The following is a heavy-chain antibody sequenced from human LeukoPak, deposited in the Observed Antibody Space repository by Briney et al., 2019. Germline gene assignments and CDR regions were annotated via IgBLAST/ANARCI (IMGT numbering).Heavy chain of an antibody. CDR3: GRSLGDSWCLDF. Sequence: XAXXFTXXXXXMHWXXXAPGXXLXXXXFIRYDGSNKYYADSVKGRFTISRDNSKNTLYLQMNSLRAEDMAVYYCGRSLGDSWCLDFWGRGTLVSVSS. V-gene: IGHV3-30*02. J-gene: IGHJ4*02. CDR2: IRYDGSNK. CDR1: XFTXXXXX. D-gene: IGHD3-3*01.